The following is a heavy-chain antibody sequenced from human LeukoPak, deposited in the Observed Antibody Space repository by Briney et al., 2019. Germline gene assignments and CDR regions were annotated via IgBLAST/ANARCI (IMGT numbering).Heavy chain of an antibody. Sequence: SEPLSLTCAVSGYSISSGYYWGWIRQPPGKGLEWSRSIYHSGSTYYNPSLKSRLTISVDTSQTQFSLKLSSVTAADTAVYYCARRVILYYDYWGQGTLVTVSS. D-gene: IGHD2/OR15-2a*01. CDR2: IYHSGST. CDR3: ARRVILYYDY. J-gene: IGHJ4*02. V-gene: IGHV4-38-2*01. CDR1: GYSISSGYY.